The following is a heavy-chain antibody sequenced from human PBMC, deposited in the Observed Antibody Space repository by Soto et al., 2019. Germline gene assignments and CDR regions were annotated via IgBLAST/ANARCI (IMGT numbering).Heavy chain of an antibody. CDR2: ISAYNGNT. J-gene: IGHJ4*02. CDR1: GYTFTSYG. V-gene: IGHV1-18*01. D-gene: IGHD3-3*01. CDR3: ARDVLDYDFWSGYLDY. Sequence: GASVKVSCKASGYTFTSYGISWVRQAPGQGLEWMGWISAYNGNTNYAQKLQGRVTMTTDTSTSTAYMELGSLRSDDTAVYYCARDVLDYDFWSGYLDYWGQGTLVTVSS.